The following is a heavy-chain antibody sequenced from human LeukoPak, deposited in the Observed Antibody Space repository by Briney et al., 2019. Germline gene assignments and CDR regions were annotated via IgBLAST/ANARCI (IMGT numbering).Heavy chain of an antibody. J-gene: IGHJ4*02. CDR2: IYSGGST. CDR3: ARGYSYGYGEYYFDY. CDR1: GFTFSSYA. V-gene: IGHV3-66*01. D-gene: IGHD5-18*01. Sequence: GGSLRLSCAASGFTFSSYAMSWVRQAPGKGLEWVSVIYSGGSTYYADSVKGRFTISRDNSKNTLYLQMNSLRAEDTAVYYCARGYSYGYGEYYFDYWGQGTLVTVSS.